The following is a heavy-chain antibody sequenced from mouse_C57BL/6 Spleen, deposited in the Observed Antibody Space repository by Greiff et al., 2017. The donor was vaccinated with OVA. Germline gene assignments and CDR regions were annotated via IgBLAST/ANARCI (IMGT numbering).Heavy chain of an antibody. V-gene: IGHV2-2*01. D-gene: IGHD2-4*01. Sequence: VKLVESGPGLVQPSQRLSITCTVSGFSLTSYGVHWVRQSPGKGLEWLGVIWSGGSTDYNAAFISRLSISKDNSKSQVFFKMNSLQADDTAIYYCARTDYDYGDYYAMDYWGQGTSVTVSS. J-gene: IGHJ4*01. CDR3: ARTDYDYGDYYAMDY. CDR1: GFSLTSYG. CDR2: IWSGGST.